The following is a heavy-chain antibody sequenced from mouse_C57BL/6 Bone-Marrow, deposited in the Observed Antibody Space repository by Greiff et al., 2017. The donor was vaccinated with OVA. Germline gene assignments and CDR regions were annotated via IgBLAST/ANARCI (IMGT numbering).Heavy chain of an antibody. Sequence: EVQLVESGGGLVKPGGSLKLSCAASGFTFSSYAMSWVRQTPEKRLEWVATISDGGSYTYYPDNVKGRFTISRDNAKNNLYLQMSHLKSEDTAMYYCARKLGSWFAYWGQGTLVTVSA. CDR2: ISDGGSYT. V-gene: IGHV5-4*01. CDR3: ARKLGSWFAY. J-gene: IGHJ3*01. D-gene: IGHD2-12*01. CDR1: GFTFSSYA.